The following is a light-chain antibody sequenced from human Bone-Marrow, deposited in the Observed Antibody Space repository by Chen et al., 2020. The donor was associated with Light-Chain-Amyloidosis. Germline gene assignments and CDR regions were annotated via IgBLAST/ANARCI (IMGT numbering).Light chain of an antibody. CDR3: QRYGSSLLT. V-gene: IGKV3-20*01. Sequence: EIVLTQSPGTLSLSPGERATLSCRASQSVSSSYLAWYQQKPGQAPRLLIYGAASRAPGIPDRFSGSGSGTDFTVTISRLEPEDFAVYYCQRYGSSLLTFGGGTKVEIK. CDR2: GAA. J-gene: IGKJ4*01. CDR1: QSVSSSY.